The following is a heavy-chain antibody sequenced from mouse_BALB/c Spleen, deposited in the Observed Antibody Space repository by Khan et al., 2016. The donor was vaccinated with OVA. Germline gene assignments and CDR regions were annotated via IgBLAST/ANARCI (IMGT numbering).Heavy chain of an antibody. D-gene: IGHD1-1*01. CDR2: ISYSGRT. Sequence: EVQLQESGPGLVKPSQSLSLTCTVTGYSITSDYAWNWIRQFPGNKLEWMGYISYSGRTSYNPSLKSRISITRDTSKNQFFLQLNSVTTKDIATYYCARSVTITTVVATDFDYWGQGTTLTVSS. V-gene: IGHV3-2*02. J-gene: IGHJ2*01. CDR3: ARSVTITTVVATDFDY. CDR1: GYSITSDYA.